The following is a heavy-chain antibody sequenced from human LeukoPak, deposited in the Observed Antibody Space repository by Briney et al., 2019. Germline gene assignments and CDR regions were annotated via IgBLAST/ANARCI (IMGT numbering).Heavy chain of an antibody. CDR3: ARDATYYDFWSGYYKGDYYYYYMDV. Sequence: GASVKVSCKASGYTFTGYYMHWVRQAPGQGLEWMGWINPNSGGTNYAQKFQGRVTMTRDTSISTAYMELRSLRSDDTAVYYCARDATYYDFWSGYYKGDYYYYYMDVWGKGTTVTVSS. J-gene: IGHJ6*03. V-gene: IGHV1-2*02. CDR2: INPNSGGT. CDR1: GYTFTGYY. D-gene: IGHD3-3*01.